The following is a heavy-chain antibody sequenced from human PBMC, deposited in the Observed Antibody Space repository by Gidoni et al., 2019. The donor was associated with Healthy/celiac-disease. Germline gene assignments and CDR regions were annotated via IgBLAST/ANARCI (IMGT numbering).Heavy chain of an antibody. Sequence: QVQLVESGGGVVQPGRSMRLSCAATGVTFRSYAMHWVRQAPGKGLGGVAVIPYDGSNKYYADSVKGRFTIARDNSKNTLYLQMNSLRAEDTAVYYCARVSLGRSGYYLLDYWGQGTLVTVSS. V-gene: IGHV3-30-3*01. D-gene: IGHD3-22*01. CDR1: GVTFRSYA. CDR2: IPYDGSNK. J-gene: IGHJ4*02. CDR3: ARVSLGRSGYYLLDY.